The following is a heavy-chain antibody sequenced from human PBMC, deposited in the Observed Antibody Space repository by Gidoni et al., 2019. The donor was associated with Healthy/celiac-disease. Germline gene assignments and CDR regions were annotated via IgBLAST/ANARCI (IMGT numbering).Heavy chain of an antibody. V-gene: IGHV3-15*01. D-gene: IGHD2-2*01. CDR2: SKSKTDGGTT. J-gene: IGHJ2*01. Sequence: EVQLVEYGCGLVKHGGSLRLSCAASGFTFSNAWMSWVRQAPGKGLEWVGSSKSKTDGGTTDYDAPVKGRFTISRDDSKNTLYLQMNSLKTEDTAVYYCTTDRSSVHYWDFDLWGRGTLVTVSS. CDR3: TTDRSSVHYWDFDL. CDR1: GFTFSNAW.